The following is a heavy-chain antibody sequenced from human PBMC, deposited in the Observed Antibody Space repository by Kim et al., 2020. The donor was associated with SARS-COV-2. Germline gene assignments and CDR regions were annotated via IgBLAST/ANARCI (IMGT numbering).Heavy chain of an antibody. V-gene: IGHV4-34*01. CDR3: ARGYYGSGSYWFDP. J-gene: IGHJ5*02. Sequence: SETLSLTCAVYGGSFSGYYWSWIRQPPGKGLEWIGEINHSGSTNYNPSLKSRVTISVDTSKNQFSLKLSSVTAADTAVYYCARGYYGSGSYWFDPWGQGT. CDR2: INHSGST. CDR1: GGSFSGYY. D-gene: IGHD3-10*01.